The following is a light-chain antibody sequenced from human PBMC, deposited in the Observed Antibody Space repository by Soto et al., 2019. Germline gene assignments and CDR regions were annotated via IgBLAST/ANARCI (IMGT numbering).Light chain of an antibody. CDR2: DAS. J-gene: IGKJ4*01. CDR3: QQYGSSPRT. V-gene: IGKV1-5*01. Sequence: DIQMTQSPSTLSASIGDRVTITCRASQSISNWLAWYQQKPGKAPKLLIYDASSLESGVPSRFSGSGSGTDFTLTIRRLEPEDFAVYYCQQYGSSPRTFGGGTKVDIK. CDR1: QSISNW.